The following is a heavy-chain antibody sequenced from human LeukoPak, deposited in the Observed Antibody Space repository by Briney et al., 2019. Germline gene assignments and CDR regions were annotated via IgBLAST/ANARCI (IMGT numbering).Heavy chain of an antibody. CDR2: IHISGRT. CDR1: RGSISSHY. CDR3: ARAAYCGGDCYIP. V-gene: IGHV4-4*08. Sequence: SETLSLTCAVSRGSISSHYWSWIRQPPGKGLEWIGYIHISGRTNSNPALKSRVTISVDTSKNQLSLKLTSVTAADTAVYYCARAAYCGGDCYIPWGQGTLVTVSS. J-gene: IGHJ5*02. D-gene: IGHD2-21*01.